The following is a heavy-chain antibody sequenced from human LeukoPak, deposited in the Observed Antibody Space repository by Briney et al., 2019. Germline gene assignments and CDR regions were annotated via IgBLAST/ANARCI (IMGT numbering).Heavy chain of an antibody. Sequence: GGSLRLSCAASGFTFSSYGMHWGRQAPGKGLERVAFIRYDGSNKYYADSVKGRFTISRDNSKNTLYLQMNSLRAEDTAVYYCARDWYHAIDYWGQGTLVTVSS. V-gene: IGHV3-30*02. CDR2: IRYDGSNK. CDR3: ARDWYHAIDY. CDR1: GFTFSSYG. D-gene: IGHD2-2*01. J-gene: IGHJ4*02.